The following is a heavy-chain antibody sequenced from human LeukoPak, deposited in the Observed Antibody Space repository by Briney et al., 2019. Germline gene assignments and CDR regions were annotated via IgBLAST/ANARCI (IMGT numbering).Heavy chain of an antibody. D-gene: IGHD1-26*01. CDR1: EYIFTDYY. Sequence: ASVKVSCKASEYIFTDYYIHWVRQAPGQGLEWLGRINPNSGDTNYAQKFQGRVTMTRDTSISTAYMELTRLRPDDTAVYYCARRSGRYSYYFDYWGQGTLVTVSS. CDR3: ARRSGRYSYYFDY. J-gene: IGHJ4*02. CDR2: INPNSGDT. V-gene: IGHV1-2*06.